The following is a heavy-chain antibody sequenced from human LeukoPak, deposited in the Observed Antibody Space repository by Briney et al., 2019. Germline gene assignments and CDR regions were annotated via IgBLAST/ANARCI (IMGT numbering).Heavy chain of an antibody. CDR2: IKQDGREK. CDR3: ARDFAIVVGATDY. CDR1: GFTFCCYW. D-gene: IGHD1-26*01. J-gene: IGHJ4*02. V-gene: IGHV3-7*01. Sequence: GGSLRLSCAASGFTFCCYWMTWVRQAPGKGLEWVANIKQDGREKYYVDSVKGRFTISRDNAKSSLYLQMNSLRVEDTAVYYCARDFAIVVGATDYWGQGTLVTVSS.